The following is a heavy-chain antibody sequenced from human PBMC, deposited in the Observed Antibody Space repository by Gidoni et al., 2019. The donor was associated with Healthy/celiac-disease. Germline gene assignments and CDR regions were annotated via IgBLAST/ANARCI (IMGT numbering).Heavy chain of an antibody. Sequence: QVQLQQWGAGLLKPSETLSLTCAVYGGSFSGYYWSWIRQPPGKGLEWIGEINHSGSTNYNPSLKSRVTISVDTSKNQFSLKLSSVTAADTAVYYCARGMRWLQPKFDYWGQGTLVTVSS. CDR1: GGSFSGYY. V-gene: IGHV4-34*01. D-gene: IGHD5-12*01. CDR3: ARGMRWLQPKFDY. CDR2: INHSGST. J-gene: IGHJ4*02.